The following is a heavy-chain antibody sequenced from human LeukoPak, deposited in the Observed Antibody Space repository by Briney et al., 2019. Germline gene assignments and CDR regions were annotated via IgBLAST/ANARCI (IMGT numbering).Heavy chain of an antibody. Sequence: GGSLRLSCAASGFTFSSYSMNWVRQAPGKGLEWVSSISSSSSYIYYADSVKGRFTISRDNSKNTLYLQMNSLRAEDTAVYYCAKGALWGFYDSSGYYNFDYWGQGTLITVSS. J-gene: IGHJ4*02. V-gene: IGHV3-21*01. D-gene: IGHD3-22*01. CDR1: GFTFSSYS. CDR3: AKGALWGFYDSSGYYNFDY. CDR2: ISSSSSYI.